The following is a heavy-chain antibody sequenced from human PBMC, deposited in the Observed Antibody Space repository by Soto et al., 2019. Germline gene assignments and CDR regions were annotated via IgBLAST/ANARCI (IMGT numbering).Heavy chain of an antibody. CDR3: AGGRDYDY. Sequence: VQLTESGPGLVRPSGTLSLTCDVSGGSIPPSVLWTWFRQFPGRGLEWIGEIAHDGHTNYNPSLSGRVTMSVDLSNSQFSLTVASVNAAATAVYFCAGGRDYDYWGQGTLFTVSS. CDR1: GGSIPPSVL. J-gene: IGHJ4*02. D-gene: IGHD1-26*01. V-gene: IGHV4-4*02. CDR2: IAHDGHT.